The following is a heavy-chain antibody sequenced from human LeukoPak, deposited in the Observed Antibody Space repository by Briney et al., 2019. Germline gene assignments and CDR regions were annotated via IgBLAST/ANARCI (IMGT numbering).Heavy chain of an antibody. Sequence: PGGSLRLSCAASGFTFSSYAMNWVRQAPGKGLAWVSGIDSSGTKTTYADSVKGRFTISRDNPRDTLYLQMNSLRAEDTAVYYCAKDETGFLNYFHYWGQGALVTVSS. D-gene: IGHD3-3*01. V-gene: IGHV3-23*01. CDR1: GFTFSSYA. J-gene: IGHJ4*02. CDR3: AKDETGFLNYFHY. CDR2: IDSSGTKT.